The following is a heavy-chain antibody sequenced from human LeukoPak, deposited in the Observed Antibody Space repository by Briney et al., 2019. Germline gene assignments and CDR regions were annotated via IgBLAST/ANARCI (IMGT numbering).Heavy chain of an antibody. J-gene: IGHJ4*02. CDR3: AREPSIVGAIPFDY. CDR1: GYTFTGYY. V-gene: IGHV1-2*02. CDR2: INPNSGGT. Sequence: ASVKVSCKASGYTFTGYYMHWVRQAPGQGLEWMGWINPNSGGTNYAQKFQGRVTMTRDTSISTAYMELSRLRSDDTAVYYCAREPSIVGAIPFDYWGQGTLVTVSS. D-gene: IGHD1-26*01.